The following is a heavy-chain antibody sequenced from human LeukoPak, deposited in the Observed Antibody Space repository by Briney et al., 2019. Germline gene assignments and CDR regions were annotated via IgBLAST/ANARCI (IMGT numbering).Heavy chain of an antibody. D-gene: IGHD6-19*01. CDR2: IYYSGST. V-gene: IGHV4-59*01. CDR3: ARDSGSGTYY. J-gene: IGHJ4*02. CDR1: GGSISSYY. Sequence: SETLSLTCTVSGGSISSYYWSWIRQPPGKGLEWIGYIYYSGSTNYSPSLKSRVTISIDTSKNQFSLKLSSVTAADTAVYYCARDSGSGTYYWGQGTLVTVSS.